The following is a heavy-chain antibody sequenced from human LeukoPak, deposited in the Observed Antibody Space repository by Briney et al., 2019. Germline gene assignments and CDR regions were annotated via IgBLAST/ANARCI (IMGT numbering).Heavy chain of an antibody. CDR3: GRVRSLGEPWFDP. V-gene: IGHV3-53*01. CDR1: GFTVRSNY. D-gene: IGHD3-16*01. Sequence: GGSLRLSCAASGFTVRSNYMRWVRQASAKGLEWVSVIYSGGSTYYAESVKGRFTISRDNTKNTLYLQMNSLRAEGTAVDYRGRVRSLGEPWFDPWGQGTLVTVSS. CDR2: IYSGGST. J-gene: IGHJ5*02.